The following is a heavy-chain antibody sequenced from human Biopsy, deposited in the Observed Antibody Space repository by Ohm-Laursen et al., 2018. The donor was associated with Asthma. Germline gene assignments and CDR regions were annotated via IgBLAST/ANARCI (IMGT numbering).Heavy chain of an antibody. V-gene: IGHV3-9*01. J-gene: IGHJ3*02. CDR2: ISWNNGSL. CDR1: GFTFDDYA. CDR3: VRVWGGSAFDI. D-gene: IGHD3-16*01. Sequence: SLRLSCAASGFTFDDYAMNWVRQAPGKGLEWVSGISWNNGSLEYADSVKGRFTVSRDNAKRTLYLQMNSLRAEDTALYYCVRVWGGSAFDIWGQGTMVTVSS.